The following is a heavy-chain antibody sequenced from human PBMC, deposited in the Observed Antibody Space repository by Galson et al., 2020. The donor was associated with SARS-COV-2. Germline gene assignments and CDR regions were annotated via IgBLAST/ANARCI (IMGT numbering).Heavy chain of an antibody. J-gene: IGHJ2*01. D-gene: IGHD1-26*01. V-gene: IGHV3-23*01. CDR1: GFTFSSHA. CDR2: ISFSGAGT. Sequence: TGGSLRLSCAVSGFTFSSHAMSWVRQAPGKGLEWVSSISFSGAGTYYADSVKGRFTISRDNSKNTLYLQMNSLRAEDTAVYYCARTSSGSYLGYFDLWGRGTLVTVSS. CDR3: ARTSSGSYLGYFDL.